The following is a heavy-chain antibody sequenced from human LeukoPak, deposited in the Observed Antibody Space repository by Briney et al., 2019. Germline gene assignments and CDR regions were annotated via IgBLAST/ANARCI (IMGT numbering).Heavy chain of an antibody. D-gene: IGHD6-19*01. Sequence: GGSLRLSCAASGFAFNFYAMSWIRQAPGKGLQWLSTVSANAINTYYADSVRGRFTISRDNSRNILYLQLNNLRAEDTAIYYCAKPISGGLAVSGDWFDPWGQGTLVTVSS. J-gene: IGHJ5*02. V-gene: IGHV3-23*01. CDR2: VSANAINT. CDR3: AKPISGGLAVSGDWFDP. CDR1: GFAFNFYA.